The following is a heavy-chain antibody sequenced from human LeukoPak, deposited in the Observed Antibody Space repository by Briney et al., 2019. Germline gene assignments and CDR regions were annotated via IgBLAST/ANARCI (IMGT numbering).Heavy chain of an antibody. D-gene: IGHD5-24*01. CDR1: GYTFTSYG. J-gene: IGHJ6*02. CDR2: ISAYNGNT. CDR3: ARERQRKAVHYYYYGMDV. Sequence: GASVKVSCKASGYTFTSYGNSWVRQAPGQGLEWMGWISAYNGNTNYAQKLQGRVTMTTDTSTSTACMELRSLRSDDTAVYYCARERQRKAVHYYYYGMDVWGQGTTVTVSS. V-gene: IGHV1-18*01.